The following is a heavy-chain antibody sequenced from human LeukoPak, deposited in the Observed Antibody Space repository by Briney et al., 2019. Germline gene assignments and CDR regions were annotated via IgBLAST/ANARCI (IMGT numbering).Heavy chain of an antibody. CDR3: TIIAASGIPRGYFYMDV. Sequence: SETLSLTCAVSGGFFSGYYWTWMRQTPGKALEWRGEINHTGDTNYNPSLKSRVSISADTSKTQFSLKVSSVTAADTDIYYCTIIAASGIPRGYFYMDVWAKGTTVTVSS. CDR2: INHTGDT. J-gene: IGHJ6*03. CDR1: GGFFSGYY. V-gene: IGHV4-34*01. D-gene: IGHD6-13*01.